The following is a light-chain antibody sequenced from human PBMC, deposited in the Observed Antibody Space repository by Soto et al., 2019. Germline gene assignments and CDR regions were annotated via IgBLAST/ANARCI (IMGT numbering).Light chain of an antibody. J-gene: IGLJ2*01. CDR3: QSYDRSLSGSF. CDR1: SSNIGAGYD. Sequence: QSVLTQPPSVSGAPGQRVTISCTGNSSNIGAGYDVHWYQQLPGTAPKLLIYDNTNRPSGVPDRFSGSQSGTSASLAITGLQPDDEADYYCQSYDRSLSGSFFGGGTKVTVL. CDR2: DNT. V-gene: IGLV1-40*01.